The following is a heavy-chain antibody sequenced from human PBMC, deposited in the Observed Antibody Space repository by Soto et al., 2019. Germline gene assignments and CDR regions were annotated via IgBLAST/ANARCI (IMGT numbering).Heavy chain of an antibody. CDR1: GGTFSSYA. D-gene: IGHD6-13*01. CDR3: ARGPSSPDYYYYGMDV. J-gene: IGHJ6*02. V-gene: IGHV1-69*01. Sequence: QVQLVQSGAEVKKPGSSVKVSCKASGGTFSSYAISWVRQAPGQGLEWMGGIIPIFGTANYAQKFQGRVTITADGSKSTAYMELSSLRSEDTAVYYCARGPSSPDYYYYGMDVWGQGTAVTVSS. CDR2: IIPIFGTA.